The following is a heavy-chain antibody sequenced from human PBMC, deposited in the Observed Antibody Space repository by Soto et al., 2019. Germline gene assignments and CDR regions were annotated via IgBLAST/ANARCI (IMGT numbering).Heavy chain of an antibody. Sequence: GPTLVNPTQTLTLTCTFSGFALCTSGKCVSWIRQPPGKALEWLARIDWDDDKYYSTSLKTRPTISKDTSKNQVVLTMTNMDPVDTATYYCARIRRSGWYQGNGMDVWGQGTTVTVSS. CDR1: GFALCTSGKC. D-gene: IGHD6-19*01. CDR3: ARIRRSGWYQGNGMDV. V-gene: IGHV2-70*11. CDR2: IDWDDDK. J-gene: IGHJ6*02.